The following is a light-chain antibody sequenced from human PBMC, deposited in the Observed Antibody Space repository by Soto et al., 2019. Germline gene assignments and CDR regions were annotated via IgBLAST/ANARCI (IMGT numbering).Light chain of an antibody. V-gene: IGLV2-14*03. Sequence: THPSSVSSSPGQSITICWPGASSDVCGCNYYSCYQHHQSHPPKLMIYDASNRPSGVSNRFSGSKSGNTASLSISGLRTEDDADYYCSSYTISNTRQAGLGTATK. J-gene: IGLJ1*01. CDR3: SSYTISNTRQAG. CDR2: DAS. CDR1: SSDVCGCNY.